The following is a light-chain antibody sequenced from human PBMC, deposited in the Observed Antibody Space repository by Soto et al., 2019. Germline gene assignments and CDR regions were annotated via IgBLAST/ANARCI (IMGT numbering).Light chain of an antibody. CDR2: DAS. V-gene: IGKV3-20*01. CDR1: QSVSSF. Sequence: ESVLTQSPGTLSLSPGERATLSCRASQSVSSFLAWYQQKPGQAPRLLIYDASSRATGIPDRFSGSGSGTDLTLTISSLEPEDFAVYYCQQYDSSPQAFGQGTKVDIK. J-gene: IGKJ1*01. CDR3: QQYDSSPQA.